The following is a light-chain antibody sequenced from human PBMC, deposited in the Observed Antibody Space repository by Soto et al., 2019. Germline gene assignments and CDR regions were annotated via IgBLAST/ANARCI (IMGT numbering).Light chain of an antibody. V-gene: IGLV2-8*01. Sequence: QSALTQPPSASGSPGQSVTISCTGTNTDIGGYNSVSWYQHSPGKAPKLILYGGTNRPSGVPRRFSGSKSGNTASLTDSGLQAEDEGDYYCSSYAGNHILAFGGGPKLTVL. CDR3: SSYAGNHILA. CDR1: NTDIGGYNS. J-gene: IGLJ2*01. CDR2: GGT.